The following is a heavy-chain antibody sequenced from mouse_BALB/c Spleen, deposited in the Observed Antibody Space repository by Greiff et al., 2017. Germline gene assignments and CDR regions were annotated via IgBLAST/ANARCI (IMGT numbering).Heavy chain of an antibody. CDR2: IYPYNGGT. Sequence: EVKLQESGPELVKPGASVKISCKASGYTFTDYNMHWVKQSHGKSLEWIGYIYPYNGGTGYNQKFKSKATLTVDNSSSTAYMELRSLTSEDSAVYYCARDGIHYYGYWYFDVWGAGTTVTVSS. CDR3: ARDGIHYYGYWYFDV. D-gene: IGHD1-2*01. J-gene: IGHJ1*01. V-gene: IGHV1S29*02. CDR1: GYTFTDYN.